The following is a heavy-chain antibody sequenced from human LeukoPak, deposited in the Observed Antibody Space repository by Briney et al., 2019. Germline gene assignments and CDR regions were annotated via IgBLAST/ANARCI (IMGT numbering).Heavy chain of an antibody. CDR3: ARDRGYSTFDY. Sequence: GGSLRLSCADSGFTFSTYWMSWVRQAPGKGLEWVANINQDGNDKNYVDSVKGRFTISRDNAKNSLYLQMNSLRAEDTAVYYCARDRGYSTFDYWGQGTLVTVSS. CDR2: INQDGNDK. V-gene: IGHV3-7*01. D-gene: IGHD3-22*01. J-gene: IGHJ4*02. CDR1: GFTFSTYW.